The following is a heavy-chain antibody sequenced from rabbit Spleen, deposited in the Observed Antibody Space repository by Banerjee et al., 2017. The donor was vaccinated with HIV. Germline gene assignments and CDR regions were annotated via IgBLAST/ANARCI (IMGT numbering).Heavy chain of an antibody. CDR3: ARDTSSSFSSYGMDL. Sequence: QEQLVESGGGLVQPEGSLTLTCTASGFSFSSRYYMCWVRQAPGKGLEWIACIYAGSSGNTYSATWAKGRFTISKTSSTTVTLQMTSLTAADTATYFCARDTSSSFSSYGMDLWGPGTLVTVS. D-gene: IGHD1-1*01. CDR2: IYAGSSGNT. V-gene: IGHV1S45*01. CDR1: GFSFSSRYY. J-gene: IGHJ6*01.